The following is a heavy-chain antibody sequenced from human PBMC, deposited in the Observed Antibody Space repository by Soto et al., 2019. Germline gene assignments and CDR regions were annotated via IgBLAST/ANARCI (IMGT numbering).Heavy chain of an antibody. CDR2: IYYSGST. D-gene: IGHD2-2*01. Sequence: SETLSLTCTVSGGSISSYYWSWIRQPPGKGLEWIGYIYYSGSTNYNPSLKSRVTISVDTSKNQFSLKLSSVTAADTAVYYCARMGLKVGVVPAAMDYYYYMDVWGKGTTVTVSS. CDR1: GGSISSYY. V-gene: IGHV4-59*08. CDR3: ARMGLKVGVVPAAMDYYYYMDV. J-gene: IGHJ6*03.